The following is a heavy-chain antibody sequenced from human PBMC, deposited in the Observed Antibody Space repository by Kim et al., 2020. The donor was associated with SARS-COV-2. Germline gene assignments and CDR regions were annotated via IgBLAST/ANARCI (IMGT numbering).Heavy chain of an antibody. Sequence: GGSLRLSCAASGFTFSNAWMSWVRQAPGKGLEWVGRIKSKTDGGTTDYAAPVKGRFTIARDDSKNTLYLQMNSLKTEDTAVYYCTTDQGYWTNGVCYTVDYWGQGTLVTVSS. D-gene: IGHD2-8*01. CDR1: GFTFSNAW. CDR2: IKSKTDGGTT. V-gene: IGHV3-15*01. CDR3: TTDQGYWTNGVCYTVDY. J-gene: IGHJ4*02.